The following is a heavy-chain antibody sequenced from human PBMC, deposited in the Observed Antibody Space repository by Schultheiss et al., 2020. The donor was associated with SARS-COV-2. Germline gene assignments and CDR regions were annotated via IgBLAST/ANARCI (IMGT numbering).Heavy chain of an antibody. V-gene: IGHV4-34*01. CDR2: INHSGST. D-gene: IGHD5-18*01. CDR1: GGSFSGYY. Sequence: SETLSLTCAVYGGSFSGYYWSWIRQPPGKGLEWIGEINHSGSTNYNPSLKSRVTISVDTSKNQFSLKLSSVTAADTAVYYCARGYSGYGGGYSYGSGGWFDPWGQGTLVTVSS. J-gene: IGHJ5*02. CDR3: ARGYSGYGGGYSYGSGGWFDP.